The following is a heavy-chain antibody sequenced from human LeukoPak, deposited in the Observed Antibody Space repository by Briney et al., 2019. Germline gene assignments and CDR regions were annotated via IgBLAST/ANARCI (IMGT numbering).Heavy chain of an antibody. CDR2: IIPILGIA. J-gene: IGHJ5*02. D-gene: IGHD1-7*01. CDR1: GGTFSSYT. V-gene: IGHV1-69*02. Sequence: SVKVSCKASGGTFSSYTISWVRQAPGQGLEWVGRIIPILGIANYAQKFQGRVTITADKSTSTAYMELSSLRSEDTAVYYCARGEGWNYVSWFDPWGQGTLVTVSS. CDR3: ARGEGWNYVSWFDP.